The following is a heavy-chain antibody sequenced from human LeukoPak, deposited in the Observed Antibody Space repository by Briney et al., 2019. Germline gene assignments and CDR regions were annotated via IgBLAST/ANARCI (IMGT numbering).Heavy chain of an antibody. Sequence: SSETLSLTCAVSGGSISSGGYSWSWVRQPPGKGLEWIGYIYHSGGTYYNPSLKSRVTISVDRSKNQFSLKLSSVTAADTAVYYCAGGGYDRDYWGQGTLVTVSS. CDR3: AGGGYDRDY. J-gene: IGHJ4*02. CDR2: IYHSGGT. V-gene: IGHV4-30-2*01. CDR1: GGSISSGGYS. D-gene: IGHD5-12*01.